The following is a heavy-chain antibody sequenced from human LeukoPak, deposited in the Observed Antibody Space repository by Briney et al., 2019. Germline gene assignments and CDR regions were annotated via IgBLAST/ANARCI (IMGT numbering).Heavy chain of an antibody. CDR2: INHSGST. Sequence: SETLSLTRAVYGGSFSGYYWSWIRQPPGKGLEWIGEINHSGSTNYNPSLKSRVTISVDTSKNQFSLKLTSVTAADTAVFYCARGRGKFYGSGSYYNGDYGMDVWGKGTTVTVSS. J-gene: IGHJ6*04. V-gene: IGHV4-34*01. D-gene: IGHD3-10*01. CDR3: ARGRGKFYGSGSYYNGDYGMDV. CDR1: GGSFSGYY.